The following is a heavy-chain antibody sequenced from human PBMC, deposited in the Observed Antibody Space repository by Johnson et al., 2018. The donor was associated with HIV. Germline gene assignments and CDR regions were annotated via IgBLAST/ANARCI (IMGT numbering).Heavy chain of an antibody. CDR1: GFTFDDYA. J-gene: IGHJ3*02. CDR2: IYSGGST. D-gene: IGHD2-15*01. V-gene: IGHV3-9*01. CDR3: ARDRGRGSEDAFDI. Sequence: VQLVESGGGLVQPGRSLRLSCAASGFTFDDYAMHWVRQAPGKGLEWVSGIYSGGSTYYADSVKGRSTISRDNAKNSLYLQMSSLRAEDTALYYCARDRGRGSEDAFDIWGQGTMVTVSS.